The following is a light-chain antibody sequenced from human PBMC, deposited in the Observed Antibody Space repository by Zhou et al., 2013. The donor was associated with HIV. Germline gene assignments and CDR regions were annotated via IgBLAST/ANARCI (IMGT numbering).Light chain of an antibody. CDR2: GTS. CDR1: QSVSSA. Sequence: EIVMTQSPATLSVSPGERATLSCRASQSVSSALAWYQQKTGQAPRLLIYGTSTRATGIPDKFSGSGSGTDFTLTISSLEPEDFAVYYCHQYGSSLTFGGGTKVEIK. J-gene: IGKJ4*01. V-gene: IGKV3-20*01. CDR3: HQYGSSLT.